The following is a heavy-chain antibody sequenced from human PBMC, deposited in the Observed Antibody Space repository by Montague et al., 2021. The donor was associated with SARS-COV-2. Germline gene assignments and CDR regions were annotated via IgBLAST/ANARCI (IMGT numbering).Heavy chain of an antibody. Sequence: TLSLTCTVSGGSISSGDYHWCWVRQPAGKGLEWIGNIYTLGSTYYNPSLKSRVTLSIDTSKNHFSLKLSSVTAADTAVYFCARSTYSTSYLNGMDVWGQGTLVTVSS. J-gene: IGHJ6*02. V-gene: IGHV4-61*09. CDR2: IYTLGST. CDR1: GGSISSGDYH. CDR3: ARSTYSTSYLNGMDV. D-gene: IGHD2-2*01.